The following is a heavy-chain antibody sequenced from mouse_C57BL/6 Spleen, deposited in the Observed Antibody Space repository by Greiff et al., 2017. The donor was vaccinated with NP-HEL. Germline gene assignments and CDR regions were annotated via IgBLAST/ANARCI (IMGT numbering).Heavy chain of an antibody. D-gene: IGHD3-2*02. V-gene: IGHV1-64*01. CDR1: GYTFTSYW. Sequence: QVQLQQPGAELVKPGASVKLSCTASGYTFTSYWMHWVKQRPGQGLEWIGMIHPNSGSSNYNEKFKSKATLTVDKSSSTAYMQLSSLTSEDSAVYYCAREADGEYYAMDYWGQGTSVTVSS. CDR3: AREADGEYYAMDY. J-gene: IGHJ4*01. CDR2: IHPNSGSS.